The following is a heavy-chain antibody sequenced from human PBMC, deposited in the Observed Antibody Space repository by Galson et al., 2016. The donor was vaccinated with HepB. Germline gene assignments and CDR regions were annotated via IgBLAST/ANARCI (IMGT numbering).Heavy chain of an antibody. CDR3: ARDDETYGDPDF. D-gene: IGHD4-17*01. Sequence: SLRLSCAASGFTLSTYWMSWVRQAPGKGLEWVANIKQDGSEKCYVDSVKGRFTISRDNAKKSLFLQMNSLRVEDTAVYYCARDDETYGDPDFWGQGTLVTVSS. CDR2: IKQDGSEK. CDR1: GFTLSTYW. V-gene: IGHV3-7*03. J-gene: IGHJ4*02.